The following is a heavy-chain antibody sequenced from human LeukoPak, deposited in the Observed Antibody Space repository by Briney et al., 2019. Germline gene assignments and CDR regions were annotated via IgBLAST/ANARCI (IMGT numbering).Heavy chain of an antibody. Sequence: ASVKVSCKASGYTFTSYGISWVRQAPGQGLEWMGWISAYSGNTNYAQKLQGRVTMTTDTSTSTAYMELRSLRSDDTAVYYCANGREDIVVVVAAIWDGWGQGTLVTVSS. J-gene: IGHJ4*02. CDR1: GYTFTSYG. CDR2: ISAYSGNT. CDR3: ANGREDIVVVVAAIWDG. V-gene: IGHV1-18*01. D-gene: IGHD2-15*01.